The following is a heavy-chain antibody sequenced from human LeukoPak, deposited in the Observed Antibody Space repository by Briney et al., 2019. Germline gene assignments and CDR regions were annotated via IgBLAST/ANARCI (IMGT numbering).Heavy chain of an antibody. J-gene: IGHJ4*02. Sequence: GGSLRLSCAGSGFIVSDSYTSWVRQAPGKGLEWISGISGSGASTYYADSVTGRFTISRDNSRNTLYPQMNSLRGDDTAVYYCAKDVGKWESLHFFDYWGQGTLVTVSS. CDR1: GFIVSDSY. D-gene: IGHD1-26*01. CDR2: ISGSGAST. V-gene: IGHV3-23*01. CDR3: AKDVGKWESLHFFDY.